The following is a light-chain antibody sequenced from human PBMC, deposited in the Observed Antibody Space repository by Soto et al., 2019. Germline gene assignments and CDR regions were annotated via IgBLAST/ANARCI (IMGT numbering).Light chain of an antibody. V-gene: IGLV2-14*01. CDR1: SSDIGGYNS. J-gene: IGLJ2*01. CDR3: SSYTSVTTVV. CDR2: EVT. Sequence: QSALTQPASVSGSPGQSFTISCTGTSSDIGGYNSVSWYQQHPGKVPKLMIYEVTYRPSGVSNRFSGSKSGNTASLTISGLQAEDEADYYCSSYTSVTTVVFGGGTKLTVL.